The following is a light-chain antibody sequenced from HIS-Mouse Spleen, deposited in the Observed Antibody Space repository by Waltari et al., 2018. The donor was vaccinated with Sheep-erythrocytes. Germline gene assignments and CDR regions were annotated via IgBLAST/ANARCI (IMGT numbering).Light chain of an antibody. CDR2: DVS. Sequence: QSALTQPRSVSGSPGQSVTISCTGTSSDVGGYNYVPRYQQHPGKAPKLMIYDVSKRPSGIPDRFSGSKSGNTASLTISGLQAEDEADYYCCSYAGSYNYVFGTGTKVTVL. J-gene: IGLJ1*01. CDR3: CSYAGSYNYV. V-gene: IGLV2-11*01. CDR1: SSDVGGYNY.